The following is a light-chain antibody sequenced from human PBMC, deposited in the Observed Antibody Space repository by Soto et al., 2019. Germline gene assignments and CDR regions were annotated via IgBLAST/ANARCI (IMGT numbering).Light chain of an antibody. CDR1: GSDVGGYNY. J-gene: IGLJ1*01. CDR2: DVS. V-gene: IGLV2-14*01. Sequence: QSVLTQPSSVSGSPGQSITISCPGTGSDVGGYNYVSWYQQHPGKAPKLMIYDVSNRPSGVSNRFSGSKSGNTASLTISGLQAEDEADYYCSSYTSSSTLYVFGTGTKVTVL. CDR3: SSYTSSSTLYV.